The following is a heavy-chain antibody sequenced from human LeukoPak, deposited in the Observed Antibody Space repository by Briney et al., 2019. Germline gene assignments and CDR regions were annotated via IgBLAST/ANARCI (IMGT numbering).Heavy chain of an antibody. CDR2: IYYSGST. CDR3: ARDWTGDVWNWFDP. CDR1: GGSISSSSYY. D-gene: IGHD3/OR15-3a*01. V-gene: IGHV4-39*02. Sequence: SETLSLTCTVSGGSISSSSYYWGWIRQPPGKGLEWIGSIYYSGSTYYNPSLKSRVTISVDTSKNQFSLKLSSVTAADTAVYYCARDWTGDVWNWFDPWGQGTLVTVSS. J-gene: IGHJ5*02.